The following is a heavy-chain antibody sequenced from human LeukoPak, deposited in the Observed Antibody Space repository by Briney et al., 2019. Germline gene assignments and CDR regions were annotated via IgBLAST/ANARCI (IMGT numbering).Heavy chain of an antibody. J-gene: IGHJ3*02. CDR1: GFTFSSYW. CDR3: ARDAFSRISVFGVVSDAFDI. D-gene: IGHD3-3*01. Sequence: GGSLRLSCAASGFTFSSYWMSWVSQAPGKGPEWVANIKQDGGEKYYVDSVKGRFTISRDNAKNSLYLQMNSLRAEDTAVYYCARDAFSRISVFGVVSDAFDIWGQGTMVTVSS. CDR2: IKQDGGEK. V-gene: IGHV3-7*01.